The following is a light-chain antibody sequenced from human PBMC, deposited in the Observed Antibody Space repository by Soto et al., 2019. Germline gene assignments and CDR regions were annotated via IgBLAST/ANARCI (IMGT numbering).Light chain of an antibody. V-gene: IGLV1-47*01. J-gene: IGLJ2*01. CDR1: SSNIGSNY. Sequence: QSVLTQPPSASGTPWQRVTISCSGSSSNIGSNYVYWYQQLPGTAPKLLIYRNNQRPSGVPDRFSGSKSGTSASLAISGLRSEDEADYYRAAWDDSLCGPVFGGGTKVTVL. CDR2: RNN. CDR3: AAWDDSLCGPV.